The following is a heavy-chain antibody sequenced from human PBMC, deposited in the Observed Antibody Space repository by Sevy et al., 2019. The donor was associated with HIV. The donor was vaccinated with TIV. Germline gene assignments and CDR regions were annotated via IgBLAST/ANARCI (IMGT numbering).Heavy chain of an antibody. D-gene: IGHD6-13*01. CDR1: GYTFTNFG. CDR2: IGAYNGNT. Sequence: ASVKVSCKASGYTFTNFGITWVRQAPGQGLEWMGWIGAYNGNTNYAQKFQGRVTMTTDTSTGTAYMELRSLRSDDTAVYYCARDLLAIAGYSSTWSGGYWGQGTLVTVSS. CDR3: ARDLLAIAGYSSTWSGGY. V-gene: IGHV1-18*01. J-gene: IGHJ4*02.